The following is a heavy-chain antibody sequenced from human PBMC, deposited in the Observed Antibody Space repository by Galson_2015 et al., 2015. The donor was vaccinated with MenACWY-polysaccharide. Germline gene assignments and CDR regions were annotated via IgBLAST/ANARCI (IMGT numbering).Heavy chain of an antibody. D-gene: IGHD2-8*02. CDR3: STGDGHTTGFDY. J-gene: IGHJ4*02. CDR1: GFIFSNAR. V-gene: IGHV3-15*01. CDR2: IKSKPNGGTI. Sequence: SLRLSCAGSGFIFSNARMNWVRQAPGKGLEWVGRIKSKPNGGTIEYAAPVKGRFTISRDDSKNTVYVQMNSLKTEDTAAYYCSTGDGHTTGFDYWGQGALVIVSS.